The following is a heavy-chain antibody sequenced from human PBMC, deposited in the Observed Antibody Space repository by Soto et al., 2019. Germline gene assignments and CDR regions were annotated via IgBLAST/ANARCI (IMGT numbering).Heavy chain of an antibody. V-gene: IGHV3-30-3*01. CDR1: GFTFSSYA. CDR2: ISYDGSNK. J-gene: IGHJ6*02. CDR3: AREGQDIVVVVAATPDYYYYGMDV. Sequence: QVQLVESGGGVVQPGRSLRLSCAASGFTFSSYAMHWVRQAPGKGLEWVAVISYDGSNKYYADSVKGRFTISRDNSKNTLYLQMNRLRAEDTAVYYCAREGQDIVVVVAATPDYYYYGMDVWGQGTTVTVSS. D-gene: IGHD2-15*01.